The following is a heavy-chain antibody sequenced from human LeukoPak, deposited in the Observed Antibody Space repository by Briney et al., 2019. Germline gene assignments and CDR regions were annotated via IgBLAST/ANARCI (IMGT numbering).Heavy chain of an antibody. CDR3: ARSRYFGANAADGFDV. V-gene: IGHV4-39*02. CDR1: GGSISSSSSY. D-gene: IGHD4/OR15-4a*01. CDR2: IYYSGST. Sequence: PSETLSLTCTVSGGSISSSSSYWAWIRQPPGKGLEWIGSIYYSGSTYYNPSLKSRVTISVDTSKNHFSLKLNSVTAADTAVYYCARSRYFGANAADGFDVWGQGTMVTVSS. J-gene: IGHJ3*01.